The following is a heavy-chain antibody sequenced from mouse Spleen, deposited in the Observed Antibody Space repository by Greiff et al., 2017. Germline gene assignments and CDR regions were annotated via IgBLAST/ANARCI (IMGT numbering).Heavy chain of an antibody. Sequence: EVKLMESGGGLVQPGGSLKLSCATSGFTFSDYYMYWVRQTPEKRLEWVAYISNGGGSTYYPDTVKGRFTISRDNAKNTLYLQMSRLKSEDTAMYYCARRRIYYYGSSRYAMDYWGQGTSVTVSS. J-gene: IGHJ4*01. V-gene: IGHV5-12*02. D-gene: IGHD1-1*01. CDR3: ARRRIYYYGSSRYAMDY. CDR1: GFTFSDYY. CDR2: ISNGGGST.